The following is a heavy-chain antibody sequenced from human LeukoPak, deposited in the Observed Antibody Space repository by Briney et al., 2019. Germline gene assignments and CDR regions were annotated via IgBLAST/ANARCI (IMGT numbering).Heavy chain of an antibody. Sequence: PGGSLRLSCVVSGFSFGTYSMHWARQVPGKGLEWVAVIWYDGSNEDYADSVKGRFTISRDNSKNTLYLQMNSLRAEDTAVYYCARDAYDSSGYYFVNAHDYWGQGTLVTVSS. CDR1: GFSFGTYS. J-gene: IGHJ4*02. D-gene: IGHD3-22*01. V-gene: IGHV3-33*01. CDR2: IWYDGSNE. CDR3: ARDAYDSSGYYFVNAHDY.